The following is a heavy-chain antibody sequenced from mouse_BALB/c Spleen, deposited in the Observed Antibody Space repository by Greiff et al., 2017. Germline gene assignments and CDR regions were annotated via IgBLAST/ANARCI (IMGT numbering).Heavy chain of an antibody. CDR1: GYSITSDYA. Sequence: EVKLQESGPGLVKPSQSLSLTCTVTGYSITSDYAWNWIRQFPGNKLEWMGYISYSGSTSYNPSLKSRISITRDTSKNQFFLQLNSVTTEDTATYYCASGNYVYAMDYWGQGTSVTVSS. J-gene: IGHJ4*01. CDR2: ISYSGST. V-gene: IGHV3-2*02. D-gene: IGHD2-1*01. CDR3: ASGNYVYAMDY.